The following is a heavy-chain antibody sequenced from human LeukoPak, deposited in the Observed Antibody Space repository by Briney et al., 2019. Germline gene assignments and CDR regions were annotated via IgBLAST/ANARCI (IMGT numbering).Heavy chain of an antibody. V-gene: IGHV4-34*01. CDR2: INHSGGT. CDR3: ARRFRYSSYYYMDV. CDR1: GGSFSGYY. J-gene: IGHJ6*03. Sequence: SETLSLTCAVYGGSFSGYYWSWIRQPPGKGLEWIGEINHSGGTNYNPSLKSRVTISVDTSKNQFSLKLSSVTAADTAVYYCARRFRYSSYYYMDVWGKGTTVTVSS. D-gene: IGHD1-1*01.